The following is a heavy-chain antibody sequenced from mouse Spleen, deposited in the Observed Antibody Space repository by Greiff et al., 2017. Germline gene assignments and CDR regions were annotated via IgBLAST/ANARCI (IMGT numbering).Heavy chain of an antibody. CDR2: ISDGGSYT. D-gene: IGHD2-3*01. CDR3: ARSYDYFDY. CDR1: GFTFSSYA. V-gene: IGHV5-4*03. Sequence: EVKLVESGGGLVKPGGSLKLSCAASGFTFSSYAMSWVRQTPEKRLEWVATISDGGSYTYYPDNVKGRFTISRDKAKNNLYLQMSHLKSEDTAMYYCARSYDYFDYWGQGTTLTVSS. J-gene: IGHJ2*01.